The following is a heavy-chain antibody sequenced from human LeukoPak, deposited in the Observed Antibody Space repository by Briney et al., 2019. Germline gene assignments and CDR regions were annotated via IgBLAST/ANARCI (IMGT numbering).Heavy chain of an antibody. CDR1: GFTFSDYN. J-gene: IGHJ6*01. CDR3: AKMKGHPLPKYYMDV. D-gene: IGHD1-26*01. Sequence: PGGSLRLSCAASGFTFSDYNMNWVRQAPGKGLEWVSGISGSGDNTLYADSVKGRFTISRDNSKNTLYLEMNSLRAEDTAIYYCAKMKGHPLPKYYMDVWGQGTTVTVSS. CDR2: ISGSGDNT. V-gene: IGHV3-23*01.